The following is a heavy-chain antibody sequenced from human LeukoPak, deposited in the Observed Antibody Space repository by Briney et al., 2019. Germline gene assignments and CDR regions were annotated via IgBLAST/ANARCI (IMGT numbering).Heavy chain of an antibody. V-gene: IGHV3-48*03. CDR2: NSSSGSSI. CDR1: GFTFSSCE. Sequence: PGGSLRLSCAASGFTFSSCEMNWVRQAPGKGLEWVSYNSSSGSSIYYADSVKGRFSISRDNAKNSLYLQMNSLRAEDTAVYYCARETEARYCSSTSCYSWGYFDYWGQGTLVTVSS. D-gene: IGHD2-2*01. CDR3: ARETEARYCSSTSCYSWGYFDY. J-gene: IGHJ4*02.